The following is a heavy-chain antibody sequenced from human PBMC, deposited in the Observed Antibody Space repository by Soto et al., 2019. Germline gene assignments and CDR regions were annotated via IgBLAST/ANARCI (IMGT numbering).Heavy chain of an antibody. CDR2: IIPIFATA. D-gene: IGHD1-7*01. Sequence: QVQLVQSGAEVKKPGSSVKVSCKASGDTFRSYAISWVRQAPGQGLEWMGGIIPIFATANYAQKFQDRVTITADESTNTAYMDLSSLISEDTAVYYCARGVSTGITDYFDYWGQGTLVTVSS. V-gene: IGHV1-69*01. CDR1: GDTFRSYA. CDR3: ARGVSTGITDYFDY. J-gene: IGHJ4*02.